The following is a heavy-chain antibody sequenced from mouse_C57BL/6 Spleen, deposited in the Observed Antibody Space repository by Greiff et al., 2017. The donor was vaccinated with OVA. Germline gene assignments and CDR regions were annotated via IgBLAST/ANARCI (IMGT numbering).Heavy chain of an antibody. Sequence: QVQLQPPGAELVKPGASVKLSCKASGYTFTSYWMHWVKQRPGQSLEWIGMIHPYSGSTNYNEKFKSKATLTVDKSSSTAYMQLSSLTSEDSAVYYGAMVTTGDYYAMDYWGQGTSVTVSS. CDR2: IHPYSGST. CDR1: GYTFTSYW. V-gene: IGHV1-64*01. CDR3: AMVTTGDYYAMDY. D-gene: IGHD2-2*01. J-gene: IGHJ4*01.